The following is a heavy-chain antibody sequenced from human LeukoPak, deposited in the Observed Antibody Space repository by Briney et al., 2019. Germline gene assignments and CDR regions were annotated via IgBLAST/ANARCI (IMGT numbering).Heavy chain of an antibody. D-gene: IGHD6-19*01. V-gene: IGHV3-23*01. CDR2: ISGSGGST. J-gene: IGHJ4*02. CDR3: AKASSGWSPPDY. CDR1: GITLSNYG. Sequence: PGGSLRLSCAVSGITLSNYGMSWVRQAPGKGLEWVSAISGSGGSTYYADSVKGRFTISRDNSKNTLYLLMNSLRAEDTAVYYCAKASSGWSPPDYWGQGTLVTVSS.